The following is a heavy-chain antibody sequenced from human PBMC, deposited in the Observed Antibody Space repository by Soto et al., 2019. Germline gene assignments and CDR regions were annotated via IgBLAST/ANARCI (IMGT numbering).Heavy chain of an antibody. CDR2: ISGSGGST. J-gene: IGHJ4*02. CDR3: AKAPVTVDMVATITYYFDY. Sequence: GGSLRLSCAASGFTFSSYAMSWVRQAPGKGLEWVSAISGSGGSTYYADSVKGRFTISRDNSKNTLYLQMNSLRAEDTAVYYCAKAPVTVDMVATITYYFDYWGQGTLVTVSA. D-gene: IGHD5-12*01. CDR1: GFTFSSYA. V-gene: IGHV3-23*01.